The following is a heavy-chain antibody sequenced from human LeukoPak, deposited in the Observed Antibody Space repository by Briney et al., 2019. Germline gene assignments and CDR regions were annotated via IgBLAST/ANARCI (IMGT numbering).Heavy chain of an antibody. CDR2: IKQVGSDK. V-gene: IGHV3-7*01. Sequence: PGGSLRLSCAASGFSFSSYWMSWVRQAPGKGLEWVANIKQVGSDKYYVDSVKGRFTISRDNAKNSLDLQMNSLRAEDTAVYYCARGGTFVSDYWGQGTLVTVSS. CDR1: GFSFSSYW. D-gene: IGHD1-1*01. CDR3: ARGGTFVSDY. J-gene: IGHJ4*02.